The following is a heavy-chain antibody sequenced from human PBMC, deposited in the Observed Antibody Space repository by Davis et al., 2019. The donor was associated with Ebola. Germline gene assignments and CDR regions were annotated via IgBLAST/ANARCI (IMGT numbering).Heavy chain of an antibody. CDR3: ARGGCSSTSCPPNV. V-gene: IGHV1-18*01. J-gene: IGHJ6*02. CDR2: ISAYNGNT. D-gene: IGHD2-2*01. CDR1: GYTFTSYG. Sequence: AASVKVSCKASGYTFTSYGISWVRQAPGQGLEWMGWISAYNGNTNYAQKFQGRATITADKSTSTAYMELSSLRSEDTAVYYCARGGCSSTSCPPNVWGQGTTVTVSS.